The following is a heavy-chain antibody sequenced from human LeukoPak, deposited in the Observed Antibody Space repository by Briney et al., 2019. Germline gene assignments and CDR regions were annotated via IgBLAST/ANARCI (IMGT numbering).Heavy chain of an antibody. V-gene: IGHV3-30-3*01. J-gene: IGHJ5*02. CDR1: GFTFSSYA. Sequence: GGSLRLSCAASGFTFSSYAMHWVRQAPGKGLEWVAVISYDGSSKYYADSVKGRFTISRDNSKNTLYLQMNSLRAEDTAVYYCARDLFVVAAAGRSDCWFDPWGQGTLVTVSS. CDR2: ISYDGSSK. CDR3: ARDLFVVAAAGRSDCWFDP. D-gene: IGHD6-13*01.